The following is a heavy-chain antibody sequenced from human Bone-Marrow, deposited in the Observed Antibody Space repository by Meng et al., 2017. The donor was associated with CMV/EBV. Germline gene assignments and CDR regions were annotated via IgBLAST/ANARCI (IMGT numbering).Heavy chain of an antibody. CDR3: AIAFDDILTGYYTTHYFDY. J-gene: IGHJ4*02. V-gene: IGHV1-2*02. CDR2: INPKTGGT. CDR1: TFWGYY. Sequence: TFWGYYMNGVRQARGQGLECMGWINPKTGGTNDAQKFQGRVTMTSYTSISIAYMDLRRLRSDDTAVYYCAIAFDDILTGYYTTHYFDYWGQGTLVTVSS. D-gene: IGHD3-9*01.